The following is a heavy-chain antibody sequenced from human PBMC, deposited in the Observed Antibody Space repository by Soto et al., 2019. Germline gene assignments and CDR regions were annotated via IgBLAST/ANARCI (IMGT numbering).Heavy chain of an antibody. D-gene: IGHD6-6*01. Sequence: ASAKVSCKASGYTFTSYGISWVRQAPGQGLEWMGWISAYNGNTNYAQKLQGRVTMTTDTSTSTAYMELRSLRSDDTAVYYCARWIYSSSSGEGWFDPWGQGTLVTVSS. CDR2: ISAYNGNT. CDR1: GYTFTSYG. J-gene: IGHJ5*02. CDR3: ARWIYSSSSGEGWFDP. V-gene: IGHV1-18*01.